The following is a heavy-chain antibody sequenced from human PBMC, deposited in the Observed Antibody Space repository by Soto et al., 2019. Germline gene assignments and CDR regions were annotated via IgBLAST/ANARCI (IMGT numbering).Heavy chain of an antibody. V-gene: IGHV1-8*01. CDR3: ARMATFGSLNWFDP. D-gene: IGHD3-16*01. CDR2: MNPGSGGK. Sequence: ASVKVSWKASGHRLTNNDASCVLQATGQALDWMGWMNPGSGGKGDAQKFQGRATMTRDIYIATAYMELSTLTSDDTAIYYCARMATFGSLNWFDPWGQGTLVTVSS. CDR1: GHRLTNND. J-gene: IGHJ5*02.